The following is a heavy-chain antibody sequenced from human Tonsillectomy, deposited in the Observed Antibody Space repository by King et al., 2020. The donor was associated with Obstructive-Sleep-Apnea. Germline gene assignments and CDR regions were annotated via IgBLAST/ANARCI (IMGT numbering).Heavy chain of an antibody. V-gene: IGHV3-23*04. CDR2: STASVGRT. J-gene: IGHJ4*02. CDR3: AKDTRDDSGGWDFDY. Sequence: DVQLVESGGGLVQPGGSLRLSCAASGFTFSSYAMSWVRQAPGKGLEWVSGSTASVGRTSYSDSVKGRFTISRDNSKSTLHRQMNSLRVEDTAVYYGAKDTRDDSGGWDFDYWGQGTLVTVSS. CDR1: GFTFSSYA. D-gene: IGHD2-15*01.